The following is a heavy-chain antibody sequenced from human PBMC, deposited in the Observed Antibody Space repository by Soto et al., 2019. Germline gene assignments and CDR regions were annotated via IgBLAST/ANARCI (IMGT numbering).Heavy chain of an antibody. CDR1: GYTFTNYL. Sequence: ASVKVSCNASGYTFTNYLITWVRQAPGQGLEWMGWINADYGNTNYEQKFQGRVTMTTDTSTNTAYMELRSLRSDDTAVYYCARKSLSNFNWFDPWGQGTLVTVSS. CDR2: INADYGNT. J-gene: IGHJ5*02. CDR3: ARKSLSNFNWFDP. V-gene: IGHV1-18*04. D-gene: IGHD4-4*01.